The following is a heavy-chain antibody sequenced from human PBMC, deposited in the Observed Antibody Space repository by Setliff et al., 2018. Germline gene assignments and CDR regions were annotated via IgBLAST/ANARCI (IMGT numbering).Heavy chain of an antibody. J-gene: IGHJ5*01. CDR1: GGSISSGNYY. CDR3: ARARYCSGGRCYWTWLDS. D-gene: IGHD2-15*01. Sequence: SETLSLTCRVSGGSISSGNYYWGLIRQPPGKGLEWVATIYYSGSTYSNPSLKSRLIISVDAPDNQFSLKLSSVTAADTAVYYCARARYCSGGRCYWTWLDSWAQGTLVTVSS. CDR2: IYYSGST. V-gene: IGHV4-39*01.